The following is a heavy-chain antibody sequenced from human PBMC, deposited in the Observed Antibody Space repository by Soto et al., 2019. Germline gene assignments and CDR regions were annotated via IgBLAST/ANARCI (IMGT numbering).Heavy chain of an antibody. D-gene: IGHD2-8*02. V-gene: IGHV4-59*12. CDR3: ARDKITGLFDY. Sequence: SETLSLTCTVSGGSISSYYWSWIRQPPGKGLEWIGYIYYSGSTYYNPSLKSRVTISVDTSKNQFSLKLSSVTAADTAVYYCARDKITGLFDYWGQGTLVTVSS. J-gene: IGHJ4*02. CDR1: GGSISSYY. CDR2: IYYSGST.